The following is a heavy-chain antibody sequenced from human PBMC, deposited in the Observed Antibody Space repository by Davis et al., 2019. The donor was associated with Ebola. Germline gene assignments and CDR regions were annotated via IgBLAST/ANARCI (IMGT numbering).Heavy chain of an antibody. D-gene: IGHD6-19*01. CDR2: IKQHGSEK. CDR3: ARDGPEIAVAGTPFDY. J-gene: IGHJ4*02. Sequence: GGSLRLSCAASAFTSSSYWMSWVRQAPGKGLDWVANIKQHGSEKYYVDSAKGRFTISRDSAKNSLYLQMNSLRAEDTAGYYCARDGPEIAVAGTPFDYWGQGNLVTVSS. CDR1: AFTSSSYW. V-gene: IGHV3-7*03.